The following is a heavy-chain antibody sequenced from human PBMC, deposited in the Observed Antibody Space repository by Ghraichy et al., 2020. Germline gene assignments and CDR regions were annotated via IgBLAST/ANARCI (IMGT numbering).Heavy chain of an antibody. J-gene: IGHJ4*02. CDR2: ISAYNGNT. D-gene: IGHD2-15*01. CDR3: ARDTTVVADSKGSYFDY. Sequence: ASVKVSCKASGYTFTSYGISWVRQAPGQGLEWMGWISAYNGNTNYAQKPQGRVTMTTDTSTSTAYMELRSLRSDDTAVYYCARDTTVVADSKGSYFDYWGQGTLVTVSS. CDR1: GYTFTSYG. V-gene: IGHV1-18*04.